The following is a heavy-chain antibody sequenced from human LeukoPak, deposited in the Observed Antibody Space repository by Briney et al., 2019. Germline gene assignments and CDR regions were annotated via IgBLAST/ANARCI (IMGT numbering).Heavy chain of an antibody. Sequence: GGSLRLSCAASGFTFSDYSMNWVRQAPGKGLEWVSYISSSSSTIYYADSVKGRFTISRDNAKNSLYLQMNSLRDEDTAVYYCARDISGYSSRGDIDYWGQGTLVTVSS. CDR2: ISSSSSTI. J-gene: IGHJ4*02. V-gene: IGHV3-48*02. CDR1: GFTFSDYS. D-gene: IGHD6-13*01. CDR3: ARDISGYSSRGDIDY.